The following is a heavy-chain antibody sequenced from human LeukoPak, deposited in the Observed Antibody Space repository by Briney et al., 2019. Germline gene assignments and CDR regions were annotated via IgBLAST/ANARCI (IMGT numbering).Heavy chain of an antibody. CDR2: IYLGDSDT. CDR3: ARHPSYTSGWPLDY. CDR1: GYSSTNSW. D-gene: IGHD6-19*01. V-gene: IGHV5-51*01. Sequence: GEPLKISCKGSGYSSTNSWIGWVRQVPGKGLEWMGIIYLGDSDTRYSPSFQGQVTISADKSITTAYLQWSSLKASDTAIYYCARHPSYTSGWPLDYWGQGTLVTVSS. J-gene: IGHJ4*02.